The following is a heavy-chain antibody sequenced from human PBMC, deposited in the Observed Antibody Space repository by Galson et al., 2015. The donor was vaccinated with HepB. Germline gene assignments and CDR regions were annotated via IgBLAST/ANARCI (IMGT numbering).Heavy chain of an antibody. V-gene: IGHV4-30-4*08. Sequence: TLSLTCTVSGGSISSGNYYWNWIRQPPGKGLEWIGYIYNSGSTYNNPSLKSRVTMSGDTSKNQFSLKLSSVTAADTAVYYCARGRTWFGNGLDVWGQGTLVTVSS. D-gene: IGHD3-10*01. CDR3: ARGRTWFGNGLDV. CDR1: GGSISSGNYY. CDR2: IYNSGST. J-gene: IGHJ4*02.